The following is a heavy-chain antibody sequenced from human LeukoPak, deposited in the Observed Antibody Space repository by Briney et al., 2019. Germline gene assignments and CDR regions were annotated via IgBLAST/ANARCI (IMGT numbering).Heavy chain of an antibody. CDR3: ARLTYYYDSSGYYRSPLLDY. V-gene: IGHV4-59*08. J-gene: IGHJ4*02. Sequence: SETLSLTCTVSGGSISRYYWSWIRQPPGKGLEWIGYIYYNGSTNYKPSLKSRVTISVDTSKNQFSLKLSSVTAADTAVYYCARLTYYYDSSGYYRSPLLDYWGQGTLVTVSS. CDR2: IYYNGST. CDR1: GGSISRYY. D-gene: IGHD3-22*01.